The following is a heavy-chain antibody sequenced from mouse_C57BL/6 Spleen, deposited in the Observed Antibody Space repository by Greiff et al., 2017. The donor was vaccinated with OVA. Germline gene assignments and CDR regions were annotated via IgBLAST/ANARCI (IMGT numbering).Heavy chain of an antibody. CDR2: IDPSDSET. CDR3: ARGSSGYGNYFDY. CDR1: GYTFTSYW. V-gene: IGHV1-52*01. J-gene: IGHJ2*01. D-gene: IGHD3-2*02. Sequence: VQLQQPGAELVRPGSSVKLSCKASGYTFTSYWMHWVKQRPIQGLEWIGNIDPSDSETHYNQKFKDKATLTVDKSSSTAYMLLSSLTSEDSAVYYCARGSSGYGNYFDYWGQGTTLTVSS.